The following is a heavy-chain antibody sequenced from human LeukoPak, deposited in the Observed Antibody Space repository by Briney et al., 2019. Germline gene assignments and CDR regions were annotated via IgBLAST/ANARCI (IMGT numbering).Heavy chain of an antibody. V-gene: IGHV3-21*01. CDR2: ITTSNYI. J-gene: IGHJ4*02. D-gene: IGHD2-15*01. Sequence: GSLRLSCVVSGFTFSSHSVNWVRQAPGKGLEWVLSITTSNYIFYAESVKGRFTISRDNAKNSLYLQMTSLRAEDTAVYYCVREQARSGSFDYWGQGTLVTVSS. CDR1: GFTFSSHS. CDR3: VREQARSGSFDY.